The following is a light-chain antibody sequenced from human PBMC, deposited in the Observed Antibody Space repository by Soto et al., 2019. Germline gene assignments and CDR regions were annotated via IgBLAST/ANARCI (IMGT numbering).Light chain of an antibody. CDR3: QKYNGVPWA. V-gene: IGKV1-27*01. CDR1: QGFSNY. J-gene: IGKJ1*01. CDR2: AAS. Sequence: DIQMTQSPSSLSASVGDRVTITCRASQGFSNYLAWYQQKPGKVPKLLIYAASTLQSGVPSRFSGSGSGSDFTLTISSLQPEDVATYYCQKYNGVPWAFGQGTKVEIK.